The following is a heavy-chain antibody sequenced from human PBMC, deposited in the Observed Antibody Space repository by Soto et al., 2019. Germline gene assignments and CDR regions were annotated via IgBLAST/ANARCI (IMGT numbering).Heavy chain of an antibody. CDR2: IVVGSGNT. D-gene: IGHD3-22*01. V-gene: IGHV1-58*01. Sequence: SVKVSCKASGFTFSSSAVQWVRQARGQRLEWIGKIVVGSGNTNYAQKFQERVTITRDMSTSTAYMELSSLRSEDTAFYYCAADPYYYDSSSYYSFDYWGQGTLVTVSS. CDR3: AADPYYYDSSSYYSFDY. J-gene: IGHJ4*02. CDR1: GFTFSSSA.